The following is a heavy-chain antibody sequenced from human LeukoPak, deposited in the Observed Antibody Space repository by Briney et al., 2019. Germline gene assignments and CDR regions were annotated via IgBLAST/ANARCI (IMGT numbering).Heavy chain of an antibody. Sequence: GGSLRLSCAASGFTFSSYEMNWVRQAPGKGLEWVSYISSSGSTIYYADSVKGRFTISRDNAKNSLYLQMNSLRAEDTAVYYCAKERRKRGFDYWGQGTLVTVSS. CDR3: AKERRKRGFDY. CDR2: ISSSGSTI. CDR1: GFTFSSYE. V-gene: IGHV3-48*03. J-gene: IGHJ4*02. D-gene: IGHD1-1*01.